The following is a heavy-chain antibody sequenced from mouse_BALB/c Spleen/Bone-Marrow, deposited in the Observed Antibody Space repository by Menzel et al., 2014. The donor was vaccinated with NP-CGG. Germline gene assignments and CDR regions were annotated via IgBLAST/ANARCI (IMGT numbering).Heavy chain of an antibody. D-gene: IGHD2-1*01. CDR3: ARDGNFAMDY. J-gene: IGHJ4*01. V-gene: IGHV5-4*02. CDR2: INDGGSYT. Sequence: EVKVVESGGGLVKPGGSLKLSCAVSGFTFSDYYMYWVRQNPEKRLEWVATINDGGSYTYYPDSVKGRFTISRDNAKNNLYLQINSLKSEDTAMYYCARDGNFAMDYWGQGTSVTVSS. CDR1: GFTFSDYY.